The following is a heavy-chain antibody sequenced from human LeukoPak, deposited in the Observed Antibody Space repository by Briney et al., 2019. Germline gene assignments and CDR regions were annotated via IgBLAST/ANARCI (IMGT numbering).Heavy chain of an antibody. J-gene: IGHJ4*02. D-gene: IGHD4-17*01. CDR2: IKGKTDGGTT. CDR1: GFTFSNAW. V-gene: IGHV3-15*01. Sequence: AGGSLRLSCAASGFTFSNAWMSWVDQAPGKELEWVGRIKGKTDGGTTDYAAPVKGRFTISRDDSKNTLYLQMNSLKTEDTAVYYCTTDPHGDYVVSWGQGTLVTVSS. CDR3: TTDPHGDYVVS.